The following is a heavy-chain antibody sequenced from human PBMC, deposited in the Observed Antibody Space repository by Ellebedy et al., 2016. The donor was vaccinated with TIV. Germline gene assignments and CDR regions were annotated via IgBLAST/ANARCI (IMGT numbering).Heavy chain of an antibody. CDR3: ATQLERRGGASS. Sequence: GESLKISCKASGYNFASYWISWVRQMPGKGLEWMGKINPSNSDTNYSPSFQGHVSFSADTSISTAYLQWSGLKASDTAMYYRATQLERRGGASSWGQGTLVTVSS. D-gene: IGHD5-24*01. V-gene: IGHV5-10-1*01. CDR1: GYNFASYW. J-gene: IGHJ5*02. CDR2: INPSNSDT.